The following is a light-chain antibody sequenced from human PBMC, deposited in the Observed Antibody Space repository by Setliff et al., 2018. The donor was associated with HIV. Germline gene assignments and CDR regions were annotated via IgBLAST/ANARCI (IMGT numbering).Light chain of an antibody. CDR1: SSDVGGYNY. J-gene: IGLJ1*01. Sequence: QSVLTQPASVSGSPGQSITISCTGTSSDVGGYNYVSWYQQHPGKAPKVIIYQVSNRPSGISDRFSGSKSGNTASLTISGLQAEDEADYYCNSYASTSSFVFGTGTKVT. CDR2: QVS. V-gene: IGLV2-14*01. CDR3: NSYASTSSFV.